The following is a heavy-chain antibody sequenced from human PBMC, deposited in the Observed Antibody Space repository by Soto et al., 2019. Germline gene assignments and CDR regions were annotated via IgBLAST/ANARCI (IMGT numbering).Heavy chain of an antibody. Sequence: ASETLSLTCTVSGGSVSNYYWGWIRQPPGKGLEWIGYIYYSGSTNYNPSLKSRVTISVDTSEKQFSLKLSSVTAADTAVYYCAKGFGESPNWFDPWGQGTLVTVSS. CDR3: AKGFGESPNWFDP. CDR1: GGSVSNYY. D-gene: IGHD3-10*01. J-gene: IGHJ5*02. V-gene: IGHV4-59*02. CDR2: IYYSGST.